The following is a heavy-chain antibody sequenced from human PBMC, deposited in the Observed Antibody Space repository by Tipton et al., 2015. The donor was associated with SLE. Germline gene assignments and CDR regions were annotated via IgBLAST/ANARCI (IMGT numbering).Heavy chain of an antibody. Sequence: GLVKPSETLSLTCAVSGYSIGNGYYWGWIRQPPGKGLEWIGSIYHNENTYFNPSLKSRVSLSIDTSKNQVFLRLNSVTAADTAVYYCARHDYDDNGYYMHYFDYWGQGTLVTVSS. V-gene: IGHV4-38-2*01. CDR2: IYHNENT. J-gene: IGHJ4*02. CDR3: ARHDYDDNGYYMHYFDY. D-gene: IGHD3-22*01. CDR1: GYSIGNGYY.